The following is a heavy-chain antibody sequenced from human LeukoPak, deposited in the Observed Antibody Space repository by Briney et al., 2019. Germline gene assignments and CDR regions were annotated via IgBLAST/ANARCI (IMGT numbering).Heavy chain of an antibody. CDR1: GFTLSSYV. J-gene: IGHJ4*02. Sequence: GGSLRLSCVASGFTLSSYVMNWVRRALGKGLEWVSAISGNGGSTYYADSVKGRFTISRDNSKNTLSLQMNSLRAEDTAVYYCAKGIELWLTYFDHWGQGTLVTASS. CDR3: AKGIELWLTYFDH. V-gene: IGHV3-23*01. CDR2: ISGNGGST. D-gene: IGHD5-18*01.